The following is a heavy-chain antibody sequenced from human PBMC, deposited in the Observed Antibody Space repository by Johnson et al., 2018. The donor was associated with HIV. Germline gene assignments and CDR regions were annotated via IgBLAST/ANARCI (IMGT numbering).Heavy chain of an antibody. CDR1: GFTFSSYG. J-gene: IGHJ3*02. CDR3: TKDNIVVVSRDAFDI. V-gene: IGHV3-30*02. Sequence: QVQLVESGGGVVQPGGSLRLSCAASGFTFSSYGMHWVRQAPGKGLEWVAFIRYDGSNKYYADSVKGRFTISRDNSKNTLYLQMNSLRAEDTAVCYCTKDNIVVVSRDAFDIWGQGTMVTVSS. D-gene: IGHD2-15*01. CDR2: IRYDGSNK.